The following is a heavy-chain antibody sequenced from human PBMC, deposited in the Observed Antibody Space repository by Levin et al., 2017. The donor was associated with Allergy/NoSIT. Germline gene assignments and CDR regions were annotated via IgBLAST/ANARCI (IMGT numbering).Heavy chain of an antibody. D-gene: IGHD6-13*01. CDR1: GFPFSSYG. CDR3: ARDRWQQLIDY. J-gene: IGHJ4*02. Sequence: LSLTCAASGFPFSSYGMHWVRQAPGKGLEWVAVIWYDGSNKYYADSVKGRFTISRDNSKNTLYLQMNSLRAEDTAVYYCARDRWQQLIDYWGQGTLVTVSS. V-gene: IGHV3-33*01. CDR2: IWYDGSNK.